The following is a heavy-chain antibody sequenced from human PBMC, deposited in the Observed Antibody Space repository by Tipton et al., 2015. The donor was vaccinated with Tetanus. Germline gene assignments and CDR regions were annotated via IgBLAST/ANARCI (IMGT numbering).Heavy chain of an antibody. CDR1: GFTFSSYG. CDR2: SWYDGTDK. Sequence: SLRLSCAASGFTFSSYGIHWVRQAPGKGLEWVAVSWYDGTDKYYADSVKGRFTISRDNSKNTLYLQMNSLRAGDTAVYYCAREGGFRGGRCLSGGFGHRGQGTQV. D-gene: IGHD3-16*01. V-gene: IGHV3-33*01. J-gene: IGHJ4*02. CDR3: AREGGFRGGRCLSGGFGH.